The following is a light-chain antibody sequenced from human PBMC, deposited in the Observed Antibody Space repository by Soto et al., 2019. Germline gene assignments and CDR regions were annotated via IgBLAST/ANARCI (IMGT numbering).Light chain of an antibody. V-gene: IGLV2-14*03. CDR2: DVS. CDR1: SSDVGGYDF. CDR3: SSYTNSSSVGV. J-gene: IGLJ3*02. Sequence: QSALTQPASVSGSPGQSITISCTGTSSDVGGYDFVSWYQHHPGKAPRLMIYDVSHRPSGVSDRFSASKSGNTASLTISGLQAEDEADYYCSSYTNSSSVGVFGGGTKLTVL.